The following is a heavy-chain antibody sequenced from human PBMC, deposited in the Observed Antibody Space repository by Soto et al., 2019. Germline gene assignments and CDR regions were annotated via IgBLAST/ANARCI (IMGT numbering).Heavy chain of an antibody. CDR3: ARGRLVAATRRGYIIDY. CDR1: GYTFTSYD. V-gene: IGHV1-8*01. D-gene: IGHD2-15*01. J-gene: IGHJ4*02. Sequence: ASVKVSCKASGYTFTSYDINWVRQATGQGLEWMGWMNPNSGNTGYAQKFQGRVTMTRNTSISTAYMELSSLRSEDTAVYYCARGRLVAATRRGYIIDYWGQGTLVTVSS. CDR2: MNPNSGNT.